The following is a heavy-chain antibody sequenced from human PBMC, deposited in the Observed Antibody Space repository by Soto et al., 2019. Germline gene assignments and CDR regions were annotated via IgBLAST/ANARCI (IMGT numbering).Heavy chain of an antibody. CDR1: GDSISRNSFY. J-gene: IGHJ6*02. CDR2: IYYSGST. V-gene: IGHV4-39*01. CDR3: ARHNPANYYYYGMDV. Sequence: PSETLSLTCTVSGDSISRNSFYWGWIRQPPGKGLEWIGNIYYSGSTYYNPSLKSRVTISVDTSKNQFSLKLSSVTAADTAVYYCARHNPANYYYYGMDVWGQGTTVTVPS.